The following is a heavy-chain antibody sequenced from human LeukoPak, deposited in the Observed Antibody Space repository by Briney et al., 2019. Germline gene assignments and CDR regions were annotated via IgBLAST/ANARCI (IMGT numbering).Heavy chain of an antibody. CDR2: IYYSGST. V-gene: IGHV4-30-4*01. CDR1: GGSISSGDYY. CDR3: ARGTRGYSYYY. Sequence: SETLSLTCTVSGGSISSGDYYWSWIRQPPGKGLEWIGYIYYSGSTYYNPSLKSRVTISVDRSKNQFSLKLSSVTAADTAVYYCARGTRGYSYYYWGQGTLVTVSS. J-gene: IGHJ4*02. D-gene: IGHD5-18*01.